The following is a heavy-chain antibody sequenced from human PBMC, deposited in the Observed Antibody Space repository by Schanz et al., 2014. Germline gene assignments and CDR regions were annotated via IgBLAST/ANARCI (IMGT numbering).Heavy chain of an antibody. CDR2: IYYSGST. CDR3: AKTSVLYPWGYFDY. Sequence: QLQLQESGPGLVKPSETLSLTCTVSGVSISSSTYYWGWIRQPPGKGLEWIGIIYYSGSTYYNTSLKSRVTISVDASKNQFFLKLSSVTAADTAVYYCAKTSVLYPWGYFDYWGQGTLVTVSS. D-gene: IGHD2-8*01. J-gene: IGHJ4*02. CDR1: GVSISSSTYY. V-gene: IGHV4-39*01.